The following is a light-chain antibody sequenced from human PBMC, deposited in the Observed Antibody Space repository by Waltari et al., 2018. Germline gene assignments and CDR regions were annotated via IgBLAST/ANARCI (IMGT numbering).Light chain of an antibody. V-gene: IGKV1-5*01. CDR2: GAS. CDR3: QQYNGYFTWT. J-gene: IGKJ1*01. Sequence: GDRVTITCRASQNIRDWLAWYQQRPGKAPRLLIYGASTLQTGVPARFSGIGSGTEFTHTINSLQPDDFATYYCQQYNGYFTWTFGQGTKVEIK. CDR1: QNIRDW.